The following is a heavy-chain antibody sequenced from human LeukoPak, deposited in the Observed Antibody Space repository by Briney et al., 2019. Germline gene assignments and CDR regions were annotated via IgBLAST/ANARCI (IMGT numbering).Heavy chain of an antibody. J-gene: IGHJ6*02. D-gene: IGHD2-21*02. CDR2: ISSSGHTI. Sequence: GGSPRLSCAASGFTFSSYEMNWVRQAPGKGLEWVSFISSSGHTIYYADSVKGRFTISRDNARNSLYPQMNSLRAEDTAVYYCARDEHLRVGGDGHYYGMDVWGQGTTVTVSS. CDR1: GFTFSSYE. CDR3: ARDEHLRVGGDGHYYGMDV. V-gene: IGHV3-48*03.